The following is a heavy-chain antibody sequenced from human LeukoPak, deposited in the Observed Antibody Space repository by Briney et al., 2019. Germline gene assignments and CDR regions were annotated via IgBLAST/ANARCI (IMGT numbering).Heavy chain of an antibody. CDR2: IIPIFGTA. V-gene: IGHV1-69*13. CDR3: AREDFGTTVTAVNWFDP. D-gene: IGHD4-17*01. J-gene: IGHJ5*02. Sequence: ASVKVSCKASGGTFSSYAISWVRQAPGQGLEWMGGIIPIFGTANYAQKFQGRVTITADESTSTAYMELSSLRSEDTAVYYCAREDFGTTVTAVNWFDPWGQETLVTVSS. CDR1: GGTFSSYA.